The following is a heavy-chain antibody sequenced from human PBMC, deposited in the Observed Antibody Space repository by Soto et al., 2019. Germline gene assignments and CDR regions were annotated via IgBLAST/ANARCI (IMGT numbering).Heavy chain of an antibody. CDR2: ISCSGGST. D-gene: IGHD3-3*01. V-gene: IGHV3-23*01. CDR3: AKVSYYDFWSGYNGHYFDY. Sequence: GGSLRLSCAASGFTFSSYAMSWVRQAPGKGLEWVAAISCSGGSTYYADSVKGRFTISRGNSKNTLYLQMNSLRAEDTAVYSWAKVSYYDFWSGYNGHYFDYWGQGTLVTVSS. CDR1: GFTFSSYA. J-gene: IGHJ4*02.